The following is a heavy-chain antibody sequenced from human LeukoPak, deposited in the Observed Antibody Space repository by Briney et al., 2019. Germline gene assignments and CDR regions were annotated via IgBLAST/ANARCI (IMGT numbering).Heavy chain of an antibody. CDR3: ARGGYYDSSGYYDGQFFYY. Sequence: SETLSLTCAVYGGSFSGYYWSWIRQPAGKGLEWIGRIYTSGSTNYNPSLKSRVTMSVDTSKNQFSLKLSSVTAADTAVYYCARGGYYDSSGYYDGQFFYYWGQGTLVTVSS. D-gene: IGHD3-22*01. J-gene: IGHJ4*02. V-gene: IGHV4-59*10. CDR2: IYTSGST. CDR1: GGSFSGYY.